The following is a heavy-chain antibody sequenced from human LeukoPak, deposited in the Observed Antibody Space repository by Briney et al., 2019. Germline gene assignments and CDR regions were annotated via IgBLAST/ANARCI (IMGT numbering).Heavy chain of an antibody. CDR3: AKGPVVTFDI. CDR2: IRHDGSNK. J-gene: IGHJ3*02. Sequence: GGSLRLSCAASGFTFSSYGMHWVRQAPGKGLEWVAFIRHDGSNKYHADSVKGRFTISRDNSKKTLYLQMNSLRAEDTAVYYCAKGPVVTFDIWGQGTMVTVSS. CDR1: GFTFSSYG. D-gene: IGHD2-15*01. V-gene: IGHV3-30*02.